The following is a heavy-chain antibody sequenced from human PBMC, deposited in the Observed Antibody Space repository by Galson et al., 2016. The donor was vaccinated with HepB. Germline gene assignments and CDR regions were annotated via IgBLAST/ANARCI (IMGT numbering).Heavy chain of an antibody. CDR1: GYSFTTYY. D-gene: IGHD3-22*01. Sequence: SVKVSCKASGYSFTTYYIHWVRQAPGEGLEWMGAINPAGGNTNYAQKFQGRVPMTKDTSTGTVYIELSSLRSEATAVYYCARVEFYYDRSCSGYYFDYWGQGTLVTVS. CDR2: INPAGGNT. J-gene: IGHJ4*02. V-gene: IGHV1-46*01. CDR3: ARVEFYYDRSCSGYYFDY.